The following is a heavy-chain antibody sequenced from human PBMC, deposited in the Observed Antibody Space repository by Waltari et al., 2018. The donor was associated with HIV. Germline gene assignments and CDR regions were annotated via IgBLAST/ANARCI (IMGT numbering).Heavy chain of an antibody. J-gene: IGHJ1*01. Sequence: EVHLVESRGGLVQPGESLRLSCAASGFPFSTSAMNWVRQAPGKGLEWISYISSSSDTIYYADSVKGRFTISRDNAKNSLYLQMNSLRAEDTAVYYCAREYFQHWGQGTLVTVSS. CDR2: ISSSSDTI. CDR3: AREYFQH. V-gene: IGHV3-48*01. CDR1: GFPFSTSA.